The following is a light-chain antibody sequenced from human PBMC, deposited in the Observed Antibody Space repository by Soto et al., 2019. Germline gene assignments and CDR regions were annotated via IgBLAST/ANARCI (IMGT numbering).Light chain of an antibody. Sequence: DIPLTPSPSSLSASLGHRVITTCRASQGIDRWLAWYQQKPGKAPKVLIYAASTLRSGVPSRFSGSGSGTDFSLTISSLQPEDLATYYCKQSKSFPLTFGGGTKVDIK. CDR3: KQSKSFPLT. CDR1: QGIDRW. J-gene: IGKJ4*01. CDR2: AAS. V-gene: IGKV1-12*01.